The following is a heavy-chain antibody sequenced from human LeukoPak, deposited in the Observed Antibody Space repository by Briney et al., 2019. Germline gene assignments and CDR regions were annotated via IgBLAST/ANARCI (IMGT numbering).Heavy chain of an antibody. CDR1: GYIFTSYS. V-gene: IGHV1-18*01. CDR3: AREGVVPPTDY. D-gene: IGHD2-2*01. CDR2: ISAYNGNT. Sequence: ASVKVSCKASGYIFTSYSINWLRQAPGQGLEWMGWISAYNGNTNYSQKLQGRVTMTTDTSTSTAYMELNSLRSDDTAVYYCAREGVVPPTDYWGQGTLVTVSS. J-gene: IGHJ4*02.